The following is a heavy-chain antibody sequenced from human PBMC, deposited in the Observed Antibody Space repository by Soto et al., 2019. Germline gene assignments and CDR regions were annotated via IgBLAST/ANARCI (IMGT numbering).Heavy chain of an antibody. J-gene: IGHJ4*02. Sequence: QVQLQQWGAGLLKPSETLSLTCAVYGGSFSGYYWSWIRQPPGKGLEWIGEINHSGSTNYNPSLKGRGTKSVDPSKNQFSLKLSSVTAADTAVYYCARGQRYFDWLLWAFDYWGQGTLVTVSS. CDR1: GGSFSGYY. CDR3: ARGQRYFDWLLWAFDY. D-gene: IGHD3-9*01. V-gene: IGHV4-34*01. CDR2: INHSGST.